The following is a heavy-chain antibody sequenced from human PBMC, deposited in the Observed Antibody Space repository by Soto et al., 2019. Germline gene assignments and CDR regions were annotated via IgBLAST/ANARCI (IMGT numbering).Heavy chain of an antibody. D-gene: IGHD5-12*01. V-gene: IGHV1-8*01. CDR1: GYTFISYD. Sequence: VQLVQSGAEVKKPGASVKVSCKASGYTFISYDINWVRQAPGQGLEWMGWMNPNRGNTDYAQKFQGRVTMTRNTSIMTAYMELRSLTSEDTAVYFCVRGLYTGYEWGDHWGQGTLITVSS. CDR2: MNPNRGNT. CDR3: VRGLYTGYEWGDH. J-gene: IGHJ4*02.